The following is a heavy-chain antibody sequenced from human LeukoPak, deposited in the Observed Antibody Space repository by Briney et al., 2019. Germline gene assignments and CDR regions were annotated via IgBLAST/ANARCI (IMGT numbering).Heavy chain of an antibody. D-gene: IGHD2-2*01. J-gene: IGHJ1*01. Sequence: GGSLRLSCAASGFTFSSYAMSWVRQAPGKGLEWVSAISGSGGSTYYADSVKGRFTISRDNSKNTLYLQMNSLRAEDTAVYYCAKEYCSSTSCHELRYFDWLQYFQHWGQGTLVTVSS. CDR2: ISGSGGST. V-gene: IGHV3-23*01. CDR3: AKEYCSSTSCHELRYFDWLQYFQH. CDR1: GFTFSSYA.